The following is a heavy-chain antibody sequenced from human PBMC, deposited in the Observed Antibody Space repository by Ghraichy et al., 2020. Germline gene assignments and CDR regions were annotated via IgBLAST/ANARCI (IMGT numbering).Heavy chain of an antibody. CDR2: ISSSSSYI. CDR3: TTDGRSDY. J-gene: IGHJ4*02. V-gene: IGHV3-21*03. D-gene: IGHD1-26*01. Sequence: GGSLRLSCAASGFTFSSYSMNWVRQAPGKGLEWVSSISSSSSYIYYADSVKGRFTISRDNAKNSLYLQMNSLKTEDTAIYYCTTDGRSDYWGQGTLVTVSS. CDR1: GFTFSSYS.